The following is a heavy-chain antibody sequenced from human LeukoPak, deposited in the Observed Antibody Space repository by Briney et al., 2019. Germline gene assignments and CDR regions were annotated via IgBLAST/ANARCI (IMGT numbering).Heavy chain of an antibody. V-gene: IGHV4-59*01. CDR1: GGSINTYY. Sequence: SETLSLTCTVSGGSINTYYWSWVRQPPGKGLEWIGCIFYTGSTNYNPSLKSRLTISVDTPRNQFSLKLRSVTAADTAFYYCARVLVTSKKFSWFDPWGQGTLVTVSS. D-gene: IGHD2-21*02. CDR2: IFYTGST. CDR3: ARVLVTSKKFSWFDP. J-gene: IGHJ5*02.